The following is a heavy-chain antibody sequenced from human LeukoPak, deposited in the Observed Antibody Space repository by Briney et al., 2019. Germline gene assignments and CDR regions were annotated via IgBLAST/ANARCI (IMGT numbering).Heavy chain of an antibody. Sequence: SVKVSCKASGGTFSSYTISWVRQAPGQGLGWMGGIMPILGIANYAQEVQGRVRITADKSTSTAYMELSSLRSEDTAVYYCARRRSGGPFDAFDIWGQGTMVTVSS. D-gene: IGHD1-26*01. J-gene: IGHJ3*02. CDR2: IMPILGIA. CDR3: ARRRSGGPFDAFDI. CDR1: GGTFSSYT. V-gene: IGHV1-69*10.